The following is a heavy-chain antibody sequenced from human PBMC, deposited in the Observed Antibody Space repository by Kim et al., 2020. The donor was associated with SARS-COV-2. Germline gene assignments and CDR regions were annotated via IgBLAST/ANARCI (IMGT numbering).Heavy chain of an antibody. D-gene: IGHD2-8*01. CDR1: GGSVSSGSYY. Sequence: SETLSLTCTVSGGSVSSGSYYWSWIRQPPGKGLEWIGYIYYSGSTNYNPSLKSRVTISVDTSKNQFSLKLSSVTAADTAVYYCAREVVLRKRGYFDYWGQGTLVTVSS. CDR3: AREVVLRKRGYFDY. J-gene: IGHJ4*02. V-gene: IGHV4-61*01. CDR2: IYYSGST.